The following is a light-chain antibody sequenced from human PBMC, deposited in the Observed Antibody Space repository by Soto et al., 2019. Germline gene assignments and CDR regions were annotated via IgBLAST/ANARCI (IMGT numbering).Light chain of an antibody. V-gene: IGKV1-27*01. CDR3: QKYNSAPHT. CDR1: QCISNY. CDR2: AAS. Sequence: DIQMTQSPSSLSASVGDRVTITCRASQCISNYLAWYQQKPGKVPKLLIYAASTLQSGVPSRFSGSGSGTDFTLTISSLQPEDVATYYCQKYNSAPHTFGHGTKLEIK. J-gene: IGKJ2*01.